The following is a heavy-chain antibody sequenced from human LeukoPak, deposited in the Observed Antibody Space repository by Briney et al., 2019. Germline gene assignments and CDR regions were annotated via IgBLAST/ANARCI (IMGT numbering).Heavy chain of an antibody. CDR2: FAGSDTTT. J-gene: IGHJ4*02. D-gene: IGHD3-22*01. Sequence: PGGSLRFSCAASGFDFSAYEMNWVRQAPGKGLEWVSYFAGSDTTTYYADSVKGRFTISRDNAKNSLYLQMNSLRAEDTALYYCATLGYHLDSWGQGTLVTVSS. CDR1: GFDFSAYE. CDR3: ATLGYHLDS. V-gene: IGHV3-48*03.